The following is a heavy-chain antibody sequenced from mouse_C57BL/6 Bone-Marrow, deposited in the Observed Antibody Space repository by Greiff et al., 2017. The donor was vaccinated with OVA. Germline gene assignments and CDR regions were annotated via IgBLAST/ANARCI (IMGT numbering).Heavy chain of an antibody. CDR1: GFTFSSYA. V-gene: IGHV5-4*01. Sequence: EVKLVESGGGLVKPGGSLKLSCAASGFTFSSYAMSWVRQTPEKRLEWVATISDGGSYTYYPDNVKGRFTISRDNAKNNLYLQMSHLKSEDTAMYYCARDGLPDYWGQGTTLTVSS. CDR3: ARDGLPDY. D-gene: IGHD2-4*01. J-gene: IGHJ2*01. CDR2: ISDGGSYT.